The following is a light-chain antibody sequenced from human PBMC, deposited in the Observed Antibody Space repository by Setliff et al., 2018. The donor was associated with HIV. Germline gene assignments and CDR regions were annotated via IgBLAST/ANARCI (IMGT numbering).Light chain of an antibody. CDR2: DVG. Sequence: ALAQPASVSGSPGQSITISCTGTSSDVGGYKYVSWYQQHPGKAPKLMIYDVGNRPSGVSNRFSGSKSGTTASLTISGLQAEDEADYYCSSYSSSSTLVFGGGTKVTVL. CDR1: SSDVGGYKY. CDR3: SSYSSSSTLV. J-gene: IGLJ2*01. V-gene: IGLV2-14*03.